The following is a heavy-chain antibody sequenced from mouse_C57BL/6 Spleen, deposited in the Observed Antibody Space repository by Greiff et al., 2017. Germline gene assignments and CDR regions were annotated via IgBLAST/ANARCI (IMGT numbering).Heavy chain of an antibody. CDR3: ARGGTTVVALCWYCDV. CDR2: IDPSDSET. V-gene: IGHV1-52*01. Sequence: QVQLQQPGAELVRPGSSVKLSCKASGYTFTSYWMHWVKQRPIQGLEWIGNIDPSDSETHYNQKFKDKATLTVDKSSSTAYMQLSSLTSEDSAVYYCARGGTTVVALCWYCDVWGTGTTVTVSS. D-gene: IGHD1-1*01. CDR1: GYTFTSYW. J-gene: IGHJ1*03.